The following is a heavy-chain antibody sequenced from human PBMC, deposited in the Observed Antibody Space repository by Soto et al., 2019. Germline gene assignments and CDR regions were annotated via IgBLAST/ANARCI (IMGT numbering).Heavy chain of an antibody. CDR3: AKDGGPVYCNSPGCSAKHFDY. D-gene: IGHD2-2*01. CDR1: GFTFSNYG. CDR2: ISYDGDNE. V-gene: IGHV3-30*18. Sequence: QVQLVESGGGVVQPGRSLRLSCAASGFTFSNYGMHWVRQAPGKGLERVAIISYDGDNEYYADSVRGRFTISRDNSKNKLYLQTSSLRHEDTAVYYCAKDGGPVYCNSPGCSAKHFDYWGQGTLVTVSS. J-gene: IGHJ4*02.